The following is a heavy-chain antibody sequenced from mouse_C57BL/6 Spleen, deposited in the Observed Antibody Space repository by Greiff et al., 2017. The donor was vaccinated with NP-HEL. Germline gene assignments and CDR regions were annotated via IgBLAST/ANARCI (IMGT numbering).Heavy chain of an antibody. Sequence: VQLQQSGAELVKPGASVKMSCKASGYTFTSYWITWVKQRPGQGLEWIGDIYPGSGSTNYNEKFKSKATLTVDTSSSTAYMQLSSLTSEDSAVYYCARYYYGSSPYYYAMDYWGQGTSVTVSS. V-gene: IGHV1-55*01. CDR2: IYPGSGST. CDR3: ARYYYGSSPYYYAMDY. D-gene: IGHD1-1*01. CDR1: GYTFTSYW. J-gene: IGHJ4*01.